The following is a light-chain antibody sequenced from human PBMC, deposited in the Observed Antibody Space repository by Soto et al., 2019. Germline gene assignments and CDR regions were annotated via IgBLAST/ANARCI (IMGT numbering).Light chain of an antibody. Sequence: DIQLTQSPSSLSASVGDRVTITCRASQTINSYLNWYQQKPGKAPNLLIYTASNLQSGVPSRFSGSGSGTYFTLTISSLQPEDFATYYCHQSHSAPQTFGQGTKLQIK. CDR2: TAS. CDR3: HQSHSAPQT. J-gene: IGKJ2*01. CDR1: QTINSY. V-gene: IGKV1-39*01.